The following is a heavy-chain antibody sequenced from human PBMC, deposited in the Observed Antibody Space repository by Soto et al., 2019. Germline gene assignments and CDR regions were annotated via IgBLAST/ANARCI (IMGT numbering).Heavy chain of an antibody. CDR1: GFTFRSYA. CDR3: AKDRGVRGVIKGNYFDY. V-gene: IGHV3-23*01. J-gene: IGHJ4*02. Sequence: GGSLRLSCAASGFTFRSYAMSWVRQAPGKGLEWVSAISGSGGSTYYADSVKGRFTISRDNSKNTLYLQMNSLRAEDTAVYYCAKDRGVRGVIKGNYFDYWGQGTLVTVSS. D-gene: IGHD3-10*01. CDR2: ISGSGGST.